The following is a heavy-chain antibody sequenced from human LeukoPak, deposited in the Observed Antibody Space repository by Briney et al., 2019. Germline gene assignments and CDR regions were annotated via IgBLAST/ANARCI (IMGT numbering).Heavy chain of an antibody. Sequence: GGSLRLSCAASGFTFVDYAMGWFRQTQGKGLEWVSTITGKGGGTYYTDFVKGRFTISRDNSKNTLFLQMNSLRVDDTAVYFCAKGVYESSGYHFALWGQGTLVTVSS. J-gene: IGHJ5*02. CDR2: ITGKGGGT. CDR3: AKGVYESSGYHFAL. D-gene: IGHD3-22*01. V-gene: IGHV3-23*01. CDR1: GFTFVDYA.